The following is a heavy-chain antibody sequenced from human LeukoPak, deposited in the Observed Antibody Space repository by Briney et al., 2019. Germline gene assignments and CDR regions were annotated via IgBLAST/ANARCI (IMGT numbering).Heavy chain of an antibody. CDR1: GFTFSRYS. V-gene: IGHV3-21*01. J-gene: IGHJ4*02. CDR2: IGSSSSYI. Sequence: GGSLRLSCAASGFTFSRYSMKWVRQAPGKGLEWVSFIGSSSSYICYADSVKGRFTISRDNAKNSLYLQMNSLRAEDTAVYYCARDVGSGSYSASDYWGQGTRVTVSS. D-gene: IGHD3-10*01. CDR3: ARDVGSGSYSASDY.